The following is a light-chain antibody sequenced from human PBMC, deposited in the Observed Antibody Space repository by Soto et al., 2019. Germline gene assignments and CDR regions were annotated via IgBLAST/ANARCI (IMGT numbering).Light chain of an antibody. J-gene: IGLJ1*01. V-gene: IGLV2-14*01. CDR1: SSDVGGYNY. CDR3: SSYSRTSVYV. Sequence: SVLTQPASVSGSPGQSITISCTGTSSDVGGYNYVSWYQRHPGKAPKLMIFEVSSRPSGVSNRFSGSKSGNTASLTISGLQAEDEADYSCSSYSRTSVYVFGRGTKVTVL. CDR2: EVS.